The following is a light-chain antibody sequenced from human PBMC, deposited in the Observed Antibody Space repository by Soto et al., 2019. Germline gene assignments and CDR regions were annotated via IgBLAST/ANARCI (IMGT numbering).Light chain of an antibody. CDR2: GAS. J-gene: IGKJ1*01. V-gene: IGKV3-20*01. CDR3: QQYGSFTT. Sequence: EIVLMQSPGTLSLSPGERCTLSCMAIQSVSSSYLAWYQQKPGQAPRLLIYGASSRATGIPDRLSGSGSGTDFTLTISRLEPEDFAVYYCQQYGSFTTFGQGTKVDIK. CDR1: QSVSSSY.